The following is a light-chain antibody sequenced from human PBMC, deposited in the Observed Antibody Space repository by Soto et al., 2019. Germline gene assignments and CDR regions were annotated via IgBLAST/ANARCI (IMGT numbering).Light chain of an antibody. CDR1: QSVSTRY. V-gene: IGKV3-20*01. J-gene: IGKJ5*01. CDR2: GAS. Sequence: IVLTQSPGTLSLSPGERATLSCRASQSVSTRYLAWYQQKRGQPPRLLIYGASSRASGIPDRFSGSGSGTDFTLTITRLEPEDFALYYCHQYDTSSIIFGQGTRLEIK. CDR3: HQYDTSSII.